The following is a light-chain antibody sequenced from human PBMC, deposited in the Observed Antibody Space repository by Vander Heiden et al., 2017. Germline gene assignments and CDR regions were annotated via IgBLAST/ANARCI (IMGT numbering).Light chain of an antibody. V-gene: IGLV3-1*01. CDR3: QAWDSSTAWV. Sequence: SYELTQPPSVSVSPVQTASITCSGDQSWDKYACWYQQKPGQSPVLVIYQDSKRPSGIPERFSGSNSGNTATLTISGTQAMEEADYYCQAWDSSTAWVFGGGTKLTVL. CDR2: QDS. CDR1: QSWDKY. J-gene: IGLJ3*02.